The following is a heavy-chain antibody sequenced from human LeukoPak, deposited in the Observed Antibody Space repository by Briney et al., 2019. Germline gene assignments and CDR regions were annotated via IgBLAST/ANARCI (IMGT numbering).Heavy chain of an antibody. D-gene: IGHD2-15*01. Sequence: KASETLSLTCTVSGGSVSSYYWSWIRQPPGKGLEWIGYIYYSGSTSYNPSLKSRVTISVDTSMNQFSLKLNSVTAADTAVYYCARLPRYCSGGTCYSTSFLDYWGQGTLVTVSS. J-gene: IGHJ4*02. CDR2: IYYSGST. CDR3: ARLPRYCSGGTCYSTSFLDY. V-gene: IGHV4-59*08. CDR1: GGSVSSYY.